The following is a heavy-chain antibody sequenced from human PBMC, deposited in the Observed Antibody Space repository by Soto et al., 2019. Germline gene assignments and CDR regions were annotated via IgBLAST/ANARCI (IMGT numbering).Heavy chain of an antibody. Sequence: EVPLLESGGGSVQPGGSLRLSCAASGFSFISYAMSWVRQSPGKGLEWVSGTSGSGGNTYHADSVRGRFTISRDNSKNTLYLQMNSLRPEDTAVYYCAKGDSTVVDGFDIWGQGTMVTVSS. V-gene: IGHV3-23*01. CDR2: TSGSGGNT. CDR3: AKGDSTVVDGFDI. J-gene: IGHJ3*02. CDR1: GFSFISYA. D-gene: IGHD4-17*01.